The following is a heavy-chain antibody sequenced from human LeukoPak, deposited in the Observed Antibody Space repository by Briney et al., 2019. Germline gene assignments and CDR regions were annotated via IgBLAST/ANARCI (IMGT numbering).Heavy chain of an antibody. D-gene: IGHD5-12*01. J-gene: IGHJ4*02. CDR3: ARERDGYRASDY. CDR1: GGTFSSYA. V-gene: IGHV1-69*04. Sequence: GASVKVSCKASGGTFSSYAISWVRQAPGQGLEWMGRIIPTLGIANYAQKFQGRVTITADKSTSTAYMELSSLRSEDTAVYYCARERDGYRASDYWGQGTLVTVSS. CDR2: IIPTLGIA.